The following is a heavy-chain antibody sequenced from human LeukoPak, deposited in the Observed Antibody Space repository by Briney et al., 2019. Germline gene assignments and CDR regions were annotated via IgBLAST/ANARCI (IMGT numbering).Heavy chain of an antibody. CDR2: IYHSGST. V-gene: IGHV4-4*02. CDR3: ARTRPGGRLIIDSLDS. D-gene: IGHD3-10*01. CDR1: GGSISSSNW. J-gene: IGHJ4*02. Sequence: PSGTLSLTCAVSGGSISSSNWWSWVRQPPGKGLEWIGEIYHSGSTNYNPSLKSRVTISVDKSKNQFSLKLSSVTAADTAVYFCARTRPGGRLIIDSLDSWGQGTLVTVSS.